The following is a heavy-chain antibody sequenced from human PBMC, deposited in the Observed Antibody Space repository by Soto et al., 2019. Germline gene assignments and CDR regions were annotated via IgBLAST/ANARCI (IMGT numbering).Heavy chain of an antibody. V-gene: IGHV1-18*01. CDR1: RYTFTNYG. D-gene: IGHD2-2*01. J-gene: IGHJ4*02. Sequence: ASVKVSCKASRYTFTNYGITWVRQAPGQGLEWMGWISPYNGNTNYAQKVQGRVTMSTDTSTGTAYLELRSLRSDDTAVYYCARGPESRSTAYFDYWGQGTQVTGSS. CDR2: ISPYNGNT. CDR3: ARGPESRSTAYFDY.